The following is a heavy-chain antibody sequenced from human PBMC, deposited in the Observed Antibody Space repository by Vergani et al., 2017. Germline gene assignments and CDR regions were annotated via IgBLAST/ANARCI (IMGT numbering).Heavy chain of an antibody. CDR2: IRSDESRR. Sequence: VQLAESGGGAAQAGRSLRLSCVGSGFIFREHGMHWVRQAPGKGLEWVASIRSDESRRYYGDSMEGPFTISRDNSKNTLYLQMKSLRPEDTAVYYCAKEGGGYCSGGTCYPEYWGQGTLVIVSS. D-gene: IGHD2-15*01. CDR1: GFIFREHG. CDR3: AKEGGGYCSGGTCYPEY. J-gene: IGHJ4*02. V-gene: IGHV3-30*02.